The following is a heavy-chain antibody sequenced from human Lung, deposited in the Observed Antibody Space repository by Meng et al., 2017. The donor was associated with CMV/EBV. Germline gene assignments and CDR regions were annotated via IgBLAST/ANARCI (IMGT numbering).Heavy chain of an antibody. Sequence: VPLRERGPVLVRPSASLYLTCAVCGDSMPNHNWWAWVRQPPGKGLEWIGEIPHRGSSAYNPSLKSRVSMSIDKSKNQFSLKLTSVTAADTAVYHCLRRSGGSVWGQGTLVTVSS. CDR2: IPHRGSS. J-gene: IGHJ1*01. V-gene: IGHV4-4*02. D-gene: IGHD3-10*01. CDR1: GDSMPNHNW. CDR3: LRRSGGSV.